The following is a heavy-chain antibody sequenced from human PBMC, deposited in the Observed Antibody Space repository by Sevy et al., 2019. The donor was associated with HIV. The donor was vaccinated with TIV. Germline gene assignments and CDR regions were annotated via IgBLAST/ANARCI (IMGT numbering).Heavy chain of an antibody. CDR2: FDPEDGET. CDR1: GYTLTKLS. J-gene: IGHJ3*02. Sequence: ASVKVSCKVSGYTLTKLSMHWVRQAPGKGLEWMGGFDPEDGETIYAKKFQGRVTMTEDTSTDTAYMELRSLRSEDTAVYYCATLHANIVVIAALDIWGQGTMVTVSS. CDR3: ATLHANIVVIAALDI. V-gene: IGHV1-24*01. D-gene: IGHD2-15*01.